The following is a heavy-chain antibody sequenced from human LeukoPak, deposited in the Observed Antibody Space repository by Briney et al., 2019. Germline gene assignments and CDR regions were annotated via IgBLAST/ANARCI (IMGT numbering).Heavy chain of an antibody. CDR1: GGSISNNNYY. Sequence: SETLSLTCTVSGGSISNNNYYWGWIRQPPGKGLEWIGTIYYNGNTFYNLSLKSRVSISLGTSRNQFSLKLNSVTAADTAVYYCTRDMVDYYGSGKFLPGDYWGQGTLVTVSS. CDR3: TRDMVDYYGSGKFLPGDY. CDR2: IYYNGNT. V-gene: IGHV4-39*07. D-gene: IGHD3-10*01. J-gene: IGHJ4*02.